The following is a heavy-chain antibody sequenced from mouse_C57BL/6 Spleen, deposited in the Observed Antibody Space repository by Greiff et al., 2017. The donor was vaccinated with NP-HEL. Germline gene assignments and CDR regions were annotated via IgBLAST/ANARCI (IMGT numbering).Heavy chain of an antibody. CDR1: GYAFTNYL. J-gene: IGHJ1*03. D-gene: IGHD2-1*01. CDR3: ARDGNYGYFDV. CDR2: INPGSGGT. V-gene: IGHV1-54*01. Sequence: QVQLQQSGAELVRPGTSVKVSCKASGYAFTNYLIEWVKQRPGQGLEWIGVINPGSGGTNYNEKFKGKATLTADKSSSTAYMQLSSLTSEDSAVYFCARDGNYGYFDVWGTGTTVTVSS.